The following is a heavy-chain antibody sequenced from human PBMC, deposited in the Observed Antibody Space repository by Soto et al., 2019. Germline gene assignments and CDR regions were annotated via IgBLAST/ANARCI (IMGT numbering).Heavy chain of an antibody. J-gene: IGHJ4*02. CDR1: GGSISSGGYY. CDR3: AIDDSSGYLGAFGY. Sequence: PSETLSLTCTVSGGSISSGGYYWSWIRQHPGKGLEWIGYIYYSGSTYYNPSLKSRVTISVDTSKNQFSLKLSSVTAADTAVYYCAIDDSSGYLGAFGYWGQGTLVTVSS. D-gene: IGHD3-22*01. CDR2: IYYSGST. V-gene: IGHV4-31*03.